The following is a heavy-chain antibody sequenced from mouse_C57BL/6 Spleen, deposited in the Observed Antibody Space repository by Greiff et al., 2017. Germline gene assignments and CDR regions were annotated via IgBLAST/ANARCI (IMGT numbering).Heavy chain of an antibody. J-gene: IGHJ4*01. Sequence: EVNVVESGGDLVKPGGSLKLSCAASGFTFSSYGMSWVRQTPDKRLEWVATISSGGSYTYYPDSVKGRFTISRDNAKNTLYLQMSSLKSEDTAMYYCARSELITTVVAGAMDYWGQGTSVTVSS. D-gene: IGHD1-1*01. V-gene: IGHV5-6*01. CDR3: ARSELITTVVAGAMDY. CDR2: ISSGGSYT. CDR1: GFTFSSYG.